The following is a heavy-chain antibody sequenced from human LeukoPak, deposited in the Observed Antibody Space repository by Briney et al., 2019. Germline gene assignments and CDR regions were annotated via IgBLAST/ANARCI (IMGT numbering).Heavy chain of an antibody. D-gene: IGHD1-26*01. CDR3: VGGLGDY. J-gene: IGHJ4*02. Sequence: PGGSLRLSCAASGFIISNYCMHWVRQAPGKGLVWVSRIDSDGKIITYADSVKGRFTISRDNAKNTLYLQLSSLRVDATAVYYCVGGLGDYWGQGTLVTVSS. CDR1: GFIISNYC. V-gene: IGHV3-74*01. CDR2: IDSDGKII.